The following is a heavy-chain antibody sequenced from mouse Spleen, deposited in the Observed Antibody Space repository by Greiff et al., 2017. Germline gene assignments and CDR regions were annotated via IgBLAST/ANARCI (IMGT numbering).Heavy chain of an antibody. J-gene: IGHJ3*01. D-gene: IGHD1-1*01. Sequence: VQLQQSGPELVKPGASVKISCKASGYAFSSSWMNWVKQRPGKGLEWIGRIYPGDGDTNYNGKFKGKATLTADKSSSTAYMQLSSLTSEDSAVYFCARGGVVAPPFAYWGQGTLVTVSA. CDR3: ARGGVVAPPFAY. CDR2: IYPGDGDT. CDR1: GYAFSSSW. V-gene: IGHV1-82*01.